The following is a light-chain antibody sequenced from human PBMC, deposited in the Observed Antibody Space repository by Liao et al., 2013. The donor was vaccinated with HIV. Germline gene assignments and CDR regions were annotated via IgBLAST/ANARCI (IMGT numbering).Light chain of an antibody. V-gene: IGLV3-1*01. CDR3: QAWDSSTAAVV. CDR2: QDS. J-gene: IGLJ2*01. CDR1: DLGDKY. Sequence: SYELTQLPSVSVSPGQTASISCSGVDLGDKYVSWYRQQPGQSPALLIYQDSKRPSGIPGRFSGSTSGNTATLTISGTQSVDEADYYCQAWDSSTAAVVFGGGTKLTVL.